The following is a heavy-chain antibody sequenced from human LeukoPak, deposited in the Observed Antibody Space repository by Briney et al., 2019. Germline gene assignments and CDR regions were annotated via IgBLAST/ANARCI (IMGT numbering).Heavy chain of an antibody. Sequence: GGSLRLSCAASGFSFSSYAMSWVRQAPGKGLEWVSAISGSGGSTYYADSVKGRCTISRDNSKNTLYLQMNSLRAEDTAVYYCPKSRGSYSYNWFDPWGQGTLVTVSS. CDR2: ISGSGGST. CDR1: GFSFSSYA. J-gene: IGHJ5*02. D-gene: IGHD1-26*01. CDR3: PKSRGSYSYNWFDP. V-gene: IGHV3-23*01.